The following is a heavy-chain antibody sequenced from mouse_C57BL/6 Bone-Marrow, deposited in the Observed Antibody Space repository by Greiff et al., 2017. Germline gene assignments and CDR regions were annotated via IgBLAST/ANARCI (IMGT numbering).Heavy chain of an antibody. CDR2: IYPGDGDT. CDR3: ARAGSTVVADWYFDV. Sequence: LVESGPELVKPGASVKISCKASGYAFSSSWMNWVKQRPGKGLEWIGRIYPGDGDTNYNGKFKGKVTLTADKSSSTAYMQLNSLTSEDSSVYCWARAGSTVVADWYFDVWGTGTTVTVSS. J-gene: IGHJ1*03. D-gene: IGHD1-1*01. V-gene: IGHV1-82*01. CDR1: GYAFSSSW.